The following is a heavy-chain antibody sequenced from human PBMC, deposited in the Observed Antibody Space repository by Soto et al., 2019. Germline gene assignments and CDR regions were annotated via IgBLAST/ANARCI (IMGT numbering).Heavy chain of an antibody. J-gene: IGHJ6*02. CDR3: ARLPDVSYYYGMDV. CDR1: GYTFTSYD. V-gene: IGHV1-8*01. CDR2: MNPNSGNT. Sequence: QVQLVQSGAEVKKPGASVKVSCKASGYTFTSYDINWVRQATGQGLEWMGWMNPNSGNTGYAQKFQGRVTMTRNTSIRTDYIELRSLRSENTAAYYCARLPDVSYYYGMDVWSQGTTIMVSS.